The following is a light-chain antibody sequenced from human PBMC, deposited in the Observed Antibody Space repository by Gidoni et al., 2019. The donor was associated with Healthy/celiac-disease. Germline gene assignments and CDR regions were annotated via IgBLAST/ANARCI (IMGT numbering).Light chain of an antibody. V-gene: IGKV4-1*01. CDR2: WAS. CDR1: QSVLYSSNNKNY. CDR3: QQYYSTPPT. Sequence: DIVMTQYPDSLAVSLGERATINCKSSQSVLYSSNNKNYLAWYQQKPGQPPKLLIYWASTRESGVPARFSVSGSGTDFTLTISSLQAEDVAVYYCQQYYSTPPTFGPGTKVDIK. J-gene: IGKJ3*01.